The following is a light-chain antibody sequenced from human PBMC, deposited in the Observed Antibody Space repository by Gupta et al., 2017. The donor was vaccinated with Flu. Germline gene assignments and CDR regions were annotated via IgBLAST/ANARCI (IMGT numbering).Light chain of an antibody. J-gene: IGLJ2*01. Sequence: QSALTQPASVSGSPGQSLTFSCTGTSSDIGGYNYVSWYQQHPANAPKLMIYDVNYRPSGMSNRFSASKSGNTASLTISGLQAEDEADYYCSSYTSIFTHVVFGGGTKLTVL. CDR2: DVN. CDR3: SSYTSIFTHVV. CDR1: SSDIGGYNY. V-gene: IGLV2-14*03.